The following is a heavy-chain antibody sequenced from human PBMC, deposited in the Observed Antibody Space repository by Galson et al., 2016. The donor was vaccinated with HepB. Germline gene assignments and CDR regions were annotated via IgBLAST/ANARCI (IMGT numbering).Heavy chain of an antibody. D-gene: IGHD3-22*01. Sequence: SLRLSCAASGFTFSSYAMSWVRQAPEKGLEWVSTISGGAVSTYYADSVKGRFTISRDNSKNTLYLQMNSLRAEDTAVYYCAKDQGYYDATDYYYGVSDYWGQGTLVTVSS. J-gene: IGHJ4*02. CDR1: GFTFSSYA. CDR2: ISGGAVST. V-gene: IGHV3-23*01. CDR3: AKDQGYYDATDYYYGVSDY.